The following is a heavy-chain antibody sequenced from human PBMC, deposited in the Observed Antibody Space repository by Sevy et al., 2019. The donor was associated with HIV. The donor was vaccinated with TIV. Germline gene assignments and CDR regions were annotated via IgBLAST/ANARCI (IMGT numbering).Heavy chain of an antibody. CDR2: ISSISTYI. J-gene: IGHJ5*02. V-gene: IGHV3-21*01. Sequence: GGSLRLSCAASGFSFNMYSMNWVRQAPGKGLEWVSSISSISTYIYDADSVKGRFTISRDNAKNSLYLQMNSLRAEDTAVYYCAGNSGSVSPDWFDPWGQGTLVTVSS. CDR3: AGNSGSVSPDWFDP. CDR1: GFSFNMYS. D-gene: IGHD1-26*01.